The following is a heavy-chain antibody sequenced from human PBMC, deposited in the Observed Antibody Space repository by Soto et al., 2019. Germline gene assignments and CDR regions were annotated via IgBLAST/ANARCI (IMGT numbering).Heavy chain of an antibody. CDR3: VKDRVGAAHDAFDI. D-gene: IGHD1-26*01. J-gene: IGHJ3*02. Sequence: WGSLRLSCSASGFTFSSYSMHWVRQAPGKGLEYVSAISSNGGSTYYADSVKGRFTISRDNSKNTLYLQMSSLRAEDTAVYYCVKDRVGAAHDAFDIWGQGTMVTVSS. CDR1: GFTFSSYS. CDR2: ISSNGGST. V-gene: IGHV3-64D*06.